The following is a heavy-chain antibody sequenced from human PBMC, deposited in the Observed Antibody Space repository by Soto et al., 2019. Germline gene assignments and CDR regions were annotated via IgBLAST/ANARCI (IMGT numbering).Heavy chain of an antibody. CDR3: AREYYGSGSYYFDY. V-gene: IGHV4-31*03. D-gene: IGHD3-10*01. CDR1: GGSISSGGYY. J-gene: IGHJ4*02. CDR2: IYYSGST. Sequence: PSETLSLTCTVSGGSISSGGYYWSWIRQHPGKGLEWIGYIYYSGSTYYNPSLKSRVTISVDTSKNQFSLKLSSVTAADTAVYYCAREYYGSGSYYFDYWGQGTLVTSPQ.